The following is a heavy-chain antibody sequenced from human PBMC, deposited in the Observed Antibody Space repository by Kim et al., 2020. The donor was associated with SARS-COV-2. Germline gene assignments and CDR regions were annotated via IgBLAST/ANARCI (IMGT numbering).Heavy chain of an antibody. CDR2: IYYSGST. J-gene: IGHJ5*02. Sequence: SETLSLTCTVSGGSISSYYWSWIRQPPGKGLEWIGYIYYSGSTNYNPSLKSRVTISVDTSKNQFSLKLSSVTAADTAVYYCARGSPGSAAAGMFNYWFDPWGQGTLVTVSS. CDR3: ARGSPGSAAAGMFNYWFDP. D-gene: IGHD6-13*01. CDR1: GGSISSYY. V-gene: IGHV4-59*01.